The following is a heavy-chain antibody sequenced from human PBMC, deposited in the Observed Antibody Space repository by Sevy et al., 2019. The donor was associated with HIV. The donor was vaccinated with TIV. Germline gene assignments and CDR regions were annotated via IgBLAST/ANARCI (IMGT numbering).Heavy chain of an antibody. D-gene: IGHD3-22*01. CDR3: AKNPYYDSSGYYYYFDY. Sequence: GGSLRLSCAASGFTFSSYAMSWVRQAPGKGLEWVSAISGSGGSTYYADSVKGRFTISRDNSKNTLYLQMNSLRAEDTAVYYCAKNPYYDSSGYYYYFDYWGQGTLDTVSS. CDR1: GFTFSSYA. CDR2: ISGSGGST. V-gene: IGHV3-23*01. J-gene: IGHJ4*02.